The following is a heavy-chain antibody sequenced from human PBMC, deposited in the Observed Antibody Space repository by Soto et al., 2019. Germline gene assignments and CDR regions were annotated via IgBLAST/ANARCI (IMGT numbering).Heavy chain of an antibody. J-gene: IGHJ4*02. Sequence: QVQLVESGGGVVQPGRSLRLSCAASGFTFTTYAIHWVRQAPGKGLEWVAVISNDGRGKYYADSVTGRFTISRDNSKNTLYLQMNSLTSGDPAVYYCAREQCFGGGRSCYYFDFWGQGTLVTFSS. CDR2: ISNDGRGK. CDR1: GFTFTTYA. D-gene: IGHD2-15*01. CDR3: AREQCFGGGRSCYYFDF. V-gene: IGHV3-30*04.